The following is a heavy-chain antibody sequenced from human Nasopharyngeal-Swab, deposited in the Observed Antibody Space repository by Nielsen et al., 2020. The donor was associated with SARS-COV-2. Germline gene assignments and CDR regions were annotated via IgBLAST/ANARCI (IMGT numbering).Heavy chain of an antibody. CDR2: ISDDNTI. J-gene: IGHJ4*02. CDR3: ARDLELLTNYYALDY. CDR1: GFTFSTYG. D-gene: IGHD3-9*01. Sequence: GEPLKISCEASGFTFSTYGMNWVRQSPGKGLEWISYISDDNTIFYADSVKGRFTISRDNAKNSLYLQMNSLRDEDTAVYYCARDLELLTNYYALDYWGQGTLVTVSS. V-gene: IGHV3-48*02.